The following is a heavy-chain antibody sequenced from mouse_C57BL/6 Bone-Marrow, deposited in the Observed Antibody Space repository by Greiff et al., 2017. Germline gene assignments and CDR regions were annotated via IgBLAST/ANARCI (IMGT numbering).Heavy chain of an antibody. CDR1: GYTFTSYW. V-gene: IGHV1-69*01. D-gene: IGHD3-1*01. Sequence: QVQLQQPGAELVMPGASVKLSCKASGYTFTSYWMHWVKQRPGQGLEWIGEIDPSDSYTNYNQKFKGKSTLTVDKSSSTAYMQLSSLTSEDSAVYYCARFGDFDYGGQGTTLTVAS. CDR2: IDPSDSYT. J-gene: IGHJ2*01. CDR3: ARFGDFDY.